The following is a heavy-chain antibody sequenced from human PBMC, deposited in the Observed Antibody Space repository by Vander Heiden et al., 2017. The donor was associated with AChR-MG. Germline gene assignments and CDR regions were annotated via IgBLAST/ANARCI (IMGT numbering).Heavy chain of an antibody. CDR3: ARVEVAEPGNWFDP. Sequence: QVQLQESGPGLVKPSETLSLTCAVSGYSISSGYYWGWIRQPPGKGLEWIGSIYHSGSTYYNPSLKSRVTISVDTSKNQFSLKLSSVTAADTAVYYCARVEVAEPGNWFDPWGQGTLVTVSS. J-gene: IGHJ5*02. D-gene: IGHD1-1*01. V-gene: IGHV4-38-2*01. CDR1: GYSISSGYY. CDR2: IYHSGST.